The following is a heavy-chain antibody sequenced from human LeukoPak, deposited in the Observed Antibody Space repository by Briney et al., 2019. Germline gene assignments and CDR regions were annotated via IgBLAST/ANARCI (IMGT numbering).Heavy chain of an antibody. CDR2: IYTSGST. J-gene: IGHJ6*03. Sequence: SETLFLTCTVSGGSISSYYWSWIRQPPGKGLEWIGYIYTSGSTNYNPSLKSRVTISVDTSKNQFSLKLSSVTAADTAVYYCARSKQQHTYYYYYYMDVWGKGTTVTVSS. CDR1: GGSISSYY. V-gene: IGHV4-4*09. D-gene: IGHD6-13*01. CDR3: ARSKQQHTYYYYYYMDV.